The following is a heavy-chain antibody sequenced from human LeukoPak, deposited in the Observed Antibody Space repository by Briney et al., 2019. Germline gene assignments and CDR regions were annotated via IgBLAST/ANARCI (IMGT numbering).Heavy chain of an antibody. CDR1: GFPFRSYS. CDR3: ATFKASLGLDP. CDR2: IISSSSTI. J-gene: IGHJ5*02. Sequence: GGSLRLSCAASGFPFRSYSLNWLRQAPGKGLEWVSYIISSSSTIYYADPVKGRFNISRDNAKNSLYLQMNSLRAEDTAVYYCATFKASLGLDPWGQGTLVTVSS. V-gene: IGHV3-48*01.